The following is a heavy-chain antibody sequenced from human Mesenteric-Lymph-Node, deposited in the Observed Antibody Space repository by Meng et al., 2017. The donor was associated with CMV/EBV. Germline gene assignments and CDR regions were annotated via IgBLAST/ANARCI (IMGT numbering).Heavy chain of an antibody. CDR2: TYYRSKWYN. D-gene: IGHD2-2*03. J-gene: IGHJ4*02. Sequence: LRLSCAISGDSVSSNIAAWNWIRQSPSRGLEWLGRTYYRSKWYNDYAPSVKSRIIINSDTSKNQLSLQLKSVTPEDTAVYYCAREGSGWIGDSFDYWGQGTLVTVSS. CDR1: GDSVSSNIAA. CDR3: AREGSGWIGDSFDY. V-gene: IGHV6-1*01.